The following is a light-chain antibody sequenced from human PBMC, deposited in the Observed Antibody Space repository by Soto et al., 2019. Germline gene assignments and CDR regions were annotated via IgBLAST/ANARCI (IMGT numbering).Light chain of an antibody. J-gene: IGKJ1*01. Sequence: DIQMTQSPSSLSASIGDRVIITCRASQTMSDFLNWYQLKPGKAPKLLIYAASNLQSGVPSRFSGSGSGTDFTLTISRLQPEDFATYTCQQSFSTPRTFGQGTKVEIK. CDR2: AAS. CDR3: QQSFSTPRT. V-gene: IGKV1-39*01. CDR1: QTMSDF.